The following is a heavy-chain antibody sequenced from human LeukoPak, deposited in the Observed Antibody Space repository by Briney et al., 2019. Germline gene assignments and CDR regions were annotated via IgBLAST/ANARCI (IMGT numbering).Heavy chain of an antibody. CDR3: ARGDVVPAPLDY. Sequence: SETLSLTCTVSGGSISSYYWSWIRQPPGKGLEWIGYIYYSGSTNYNPSLKSRVTISVDTSKNQFSLKLSSVTAADTAVYYCARGDVVPAPLDYWGQGTLVTVSS. D-gene: IGHD2-2*01. J-gene: IGHJ4*02. V-gene: IGHV4-59*01. CDR1: GGSISSYY. CDR2: IYYSGST.